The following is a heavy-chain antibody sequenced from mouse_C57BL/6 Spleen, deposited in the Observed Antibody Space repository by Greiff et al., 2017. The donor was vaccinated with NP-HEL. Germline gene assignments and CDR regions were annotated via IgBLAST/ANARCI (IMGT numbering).Heavy chain of an antibody. V-gene: IGHV1-7*01. D-gene: IGHD4-1*01. J-gene: IGHJ4*01. CDR2: INPSSGYT. CDR1: GYTFTSYW. CDR3: AREVGPAMDY. Sequence: QVQLQQSGAELAKPGASVKLSCKASGYTFTSYWMHWVKQRPGQGLEWIGYINPSSGYTKYNEKFKSKATLTVDKPSSTAYMQLSSLTSEDSAVYYCAREVGPAMDYWGQGTSVTVSS.